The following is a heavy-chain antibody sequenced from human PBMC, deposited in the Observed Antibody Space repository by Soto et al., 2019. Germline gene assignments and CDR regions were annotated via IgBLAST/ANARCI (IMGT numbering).Heavy chain of an antibody. J-gene: IGHJ6*02. CDR1: GGSISSGGYY. CDR2: IYYSGST. V-gene: IGHV4-31*03. CDR3: AXERQYSSSYYYYYGMDV. Sequence: SETLSLTCTVSGGSISSGGYYWSWIRQHPGKGLEWIGYIYYSGSTYYNPSLKSRVTISVDTSKNQFSLKLSSVTAADTAVYYCAXERQYSSSYYYYYGMDVWGQGTTVTVSS. D-gene: IGHD6-13*01.